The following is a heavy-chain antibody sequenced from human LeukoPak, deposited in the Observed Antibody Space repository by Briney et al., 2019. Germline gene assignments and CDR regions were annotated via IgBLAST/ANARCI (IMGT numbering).Heavy chain of an antibody. D-gene: IGHD3-3*01. CDR2: IYYSGST. V-gene: IGHV4-59*01. J-gene: IGHJ5*02. CDR3: ARGGYDFWSGSKNWFDP. CDR1: GGSISNYY. Sequence: SETLSLTCTVSGGSISNYYWCWIRQPPGKGLEWIGYIYYSGSTNYNPSLKSRVTISVDTSKNQFSLKLSSVTAADTAVYYCARGGYDFWSGSKNWFDPWGQGTLVTVSS.